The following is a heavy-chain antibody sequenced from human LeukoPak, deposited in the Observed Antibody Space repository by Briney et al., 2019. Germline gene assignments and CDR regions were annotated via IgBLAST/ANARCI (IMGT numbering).Heavy chain of an antibody. D-gene: IGHD1-7*01. J-gene: IGHJ3*02. Sequence: GGSLRLSCAASGFTFSNYGMDWVRQAPGRGLEWVTFIRYDGTAQYYADSVKGRFTISRDNSKNTLYLQVNSVRAEDTAVYYCARGNSNGFDIWGQGTMVTVSS. V-gene: IGHV3-30*02. CDR3: ARGNSNGFDI. CDR1: GFTFSNYG. CDR2: IRYDGTAQ.